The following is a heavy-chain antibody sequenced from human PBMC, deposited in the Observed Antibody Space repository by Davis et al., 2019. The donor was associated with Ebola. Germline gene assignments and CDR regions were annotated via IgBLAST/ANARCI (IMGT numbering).Heavy chain of an antibody. J-gene: IGHJ6*03. V-gene: IGHV1-18*01. Sequence: ASVKVSCKASGYTFTSYGISWVRQAPGQGLEWMGWISAYNGNTNYAQKLQGRVTMTTDTSTSTAYMELRSLRSEDTAVYYCARAGQGYGDFYYNMDVWGKGTTVTVSS. CDR3: ARAGQGYGDFYYNMDV. CDR2: ISAYNGNT. D-gene: IGHD4-17*01. CDR1: GYTFTSYG.